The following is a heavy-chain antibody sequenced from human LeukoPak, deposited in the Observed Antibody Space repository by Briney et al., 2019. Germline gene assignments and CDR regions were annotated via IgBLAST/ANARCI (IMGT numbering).Heavy chain of an antibody. V-gene: IGHV1-69*06. J-gene: IGHJ6*03. Sequence: GASVKVSCKASGGTFSSYATSWVRQAPGQGLEWMGGIIPIFGTANYAQKFQGRVTITADKSTSTAYMELGSLRSEDTAVYYCASWSGYKSHRGAYYYYYYMDVWGKGTTVTVSS. CDR3: ASWSGYKSHRGAYYYYYYMDV. CDR2: IIPIFGTA. CDR1: GGTFSSYA. D-gene: IGHD3-3*01.